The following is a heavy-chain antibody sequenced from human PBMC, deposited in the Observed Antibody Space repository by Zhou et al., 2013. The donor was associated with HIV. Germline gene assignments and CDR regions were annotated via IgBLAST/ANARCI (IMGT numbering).Heavy chain of an antibody. Sequence: QVQLVQSGAEVKKPGASVKLSCKASGYTFTNYDINWVRQATGQGLEWMGWMNPNSANTGYAPKFRGRITMTRNNSISTAYMELSSLRSEDTAVYYCARVYGFIAVPGAYYYYGMDVWGQGTTVTVSS. CDR3: ARVYGFIAVPGAYYYYGMDV. J-gene: IGHJ6*02. V-gene: IGHV1-8*01. CDR2: MNPNSANT. CDR1: GYTFTNYD. D-gene: IGHD6-19*01.